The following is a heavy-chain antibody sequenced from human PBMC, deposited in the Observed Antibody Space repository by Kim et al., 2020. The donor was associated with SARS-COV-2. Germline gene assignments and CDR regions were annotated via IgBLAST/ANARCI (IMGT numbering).Heavy chain of an antibody. CDR1: GFTFGDYA. Sequence: GGSLRLSCAASGFTFGDYAIHWVRQAPGRGLEWVSGISWNSGSIGYADSVKGRFTISRDNAKNSLYLQMNSLRPEDTALYYCAKAYSSGWGVGFDYWGQG. D-gene: IGHD6-19*01. CDR2: ISWNSGSI. CDR3: AKAYSSGWGVGFDY. J-gene: IGHJ4*02. V-gene: IGHV3-9*01.